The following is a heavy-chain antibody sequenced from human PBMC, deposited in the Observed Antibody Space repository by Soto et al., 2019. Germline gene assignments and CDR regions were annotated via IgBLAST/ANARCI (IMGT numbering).Heavy chain of an antibody. CDR3: ARDSQYSTDWQRFDS. CDR2: VNTYNGNP. V-gene: IGHV1-18*01. D-gene: IGHD6-6*01. J-gene: IGHJ4*02. Sequence: QVQLVQSGVEVKKPGASVKVSCKASGYTFTNYAISWVRQAPGRGLEWMGWVNTYNGNPNYAQIFPGRVTMTTDTSTGTAYMELRSLKSDDPAVYYCARDSQYSTDWQRFDSWGQGTLVTVSS. CDR1: GYTFTNYA.